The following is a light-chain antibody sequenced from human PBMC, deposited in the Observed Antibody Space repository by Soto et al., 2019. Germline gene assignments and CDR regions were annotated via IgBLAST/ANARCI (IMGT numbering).Light chain of an antibody. Sequence: IQLTQSPSSLSASVGDRVTITCRASQSISSYLHWYQQKPGKAPKLLIYKASTLKSGVPSRFSGSGSGTEFTLTISSLQPDDFATYYCQQYNSYSTFGQGTKVDI. CDR1: QSISSY. CDR3: QQYNSYST. V-gene: IGKV1-5*03. CDR2: KAS. J-gene: IGKJ1*01.